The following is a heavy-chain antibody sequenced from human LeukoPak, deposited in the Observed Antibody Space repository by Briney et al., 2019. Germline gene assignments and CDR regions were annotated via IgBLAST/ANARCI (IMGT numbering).Heavy chain of an antibody. Sequence: GGSLRLSCAASGFTFSSYSMNWVRQAPGKGLEWVSAITGSSNNTYYADSVKGRFTISRDNSKNTLYLQMNSLRAEDTAVYYCADFAATGDGYWGQGTLVTVS. J-gene: IGHJ4*02. D-gene: IGHD2-21*01. V-gene: IGHV3-23*01. CDR3: ADFAATGDGY. CDR1: GFTFSSYS. CDR2: ITGSSNNT.